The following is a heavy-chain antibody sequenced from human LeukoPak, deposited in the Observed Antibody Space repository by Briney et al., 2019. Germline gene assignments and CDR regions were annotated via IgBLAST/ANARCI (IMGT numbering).Heavy chain of an antibody. CDR2: IYHSGST. V-gene: IGHV4-30-4*01. D-gene: IGHD1-1*01. CDR1: GGSISSGDYY. J-gene: IGHJ4*02. Sequence: KSSQTLSLTCTVSGGSISSGDYYWSWIRQPPGKGLEWIGEIYHSGSTNYNPSLKSRVTISVDKSKNQFSLKLSSVTAADTAVYYCARAGWNDLFDYWGQGTLVTVSS. CDR3: ARAGWNDLFDY.